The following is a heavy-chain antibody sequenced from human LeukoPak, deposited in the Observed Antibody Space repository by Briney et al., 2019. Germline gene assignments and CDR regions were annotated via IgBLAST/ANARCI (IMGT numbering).Heavy chain of an antibody. CDR1: GFTFSSYV. CDR2: ISYDGSNE. Sequence: GGSLRLSCAASGFTFSSYVMHWVRQAPGKGLEWVAIISYDGSNEYYADSVKGRFTISRDNSKNTLYLQMNNLRAEDTAVYYCAKDPRDHSYGWSWRYFDYWGQGTLVTVSS. CDR3: AKDPRDHSYGWSWRYFDY. J-gene: IGHJ4*02. V-gene: IGHV3-30*04. D-gene: IGHD5-18*01.